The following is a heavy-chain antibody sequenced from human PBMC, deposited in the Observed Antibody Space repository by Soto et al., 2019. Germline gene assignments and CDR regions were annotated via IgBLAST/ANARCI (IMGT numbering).Heavy chain of an antibody. CDR3: ARHVVPGFGQFFLEY. D-gene: IGHD3-10*01. Sequence: QVQLQESGPGLVKPSETLSLTCTVSGGSISSYYWSWIRQPPGKGLEWIGYIYYSGSTNYNPSLKSRVTISVDTSKNQFSLKLSSVTAADTAVYYCARHVVPGFGQFFLEYWGQGTLVTVSS. V-gene: IGHV4-59*08. CDR2: IYYSGST. CDR1: GGSISSYY. J-gene: IGHJ4*02.